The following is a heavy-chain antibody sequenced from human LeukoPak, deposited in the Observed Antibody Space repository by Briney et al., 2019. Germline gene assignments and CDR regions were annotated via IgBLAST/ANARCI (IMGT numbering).Heavy chain of an antibody. CDR1: GYTFTGYY. D-gene: IGHD4-17*01. CDR2: INPNSGGT. J-gene: IGHJ6*03. V-gene: IGHV1-2*02. CDR3: ARGPIYGDYYYYYMDV. Sequence: ASVKASCKASGYTFTGYYMHWVRQAPGQGLEWMGWINPNSGGTNYAQKFQGRVTMTRDTSISTAYMELSRLRSDDTAVYYCARGPIYGDYYYYYMDVWGKGTTVTVSS.